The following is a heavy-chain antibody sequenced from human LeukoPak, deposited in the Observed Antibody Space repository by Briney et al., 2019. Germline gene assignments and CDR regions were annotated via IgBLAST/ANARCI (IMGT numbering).Heavy chain of an antibody. D-gene: IGHD3-10*01. CDR1: GGTFSSYT. J-gene: IGHJ6*03. CDR3: ASSRLLSYYYYYMDV. V-gene: IGHV1-69*02. CDR2: IIPILGIA. Sequence: SVKVSCKASGGTFSSYTISWVRQAPGQGLEWMGRIIPILGIANYAQKFQGRVTITADKSTSTAYMELSSLRSEDTAVYYCASSRLLSYYYYYMDVWGKGTTVTVSS.